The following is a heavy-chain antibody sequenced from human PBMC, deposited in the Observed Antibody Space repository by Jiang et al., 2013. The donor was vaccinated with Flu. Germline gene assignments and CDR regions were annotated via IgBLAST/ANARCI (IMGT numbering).Heavy chain of an antibody. V-gene: IGHV3-20*03. Sequence: DDYGMSWVRQAPGKGLEWVSGINWNGGSTGYADSVKGRFTISRDNAKNSLYLQMNSLRAEDTALYYCARDLLAYGSGSFYYFDYWGQGTLVTVSS. CDR3: ARDLLAYGSGSFYYFDY. CDR2: INWNGGST. J-gene: IGHJ4*02. CDR1: DDYG. D-gene: IGHD3-10*01.